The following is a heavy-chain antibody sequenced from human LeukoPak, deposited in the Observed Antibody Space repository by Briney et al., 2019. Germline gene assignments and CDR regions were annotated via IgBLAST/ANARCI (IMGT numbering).Heavy chain of an antibody. CDR1: GGSISSHY. J-gene: IGHJ4*02. CDR2: IYYSGTT. V-gene: IGHV4-59*11. D-gene: IGHD3-22*01. Sequence: WETLSLTCTVSGGSISSHYWSWFRQTPGERPEWIAFIYYSGTTNYNPSLKGRVTISIDSSKNQFSLRLSSVTAADTAIYYCARGTGFYDSSGHYYWGYFDSWGQGTLVPVSS. CDR3: ARGTGFYDSSGHYYWGYFDS.